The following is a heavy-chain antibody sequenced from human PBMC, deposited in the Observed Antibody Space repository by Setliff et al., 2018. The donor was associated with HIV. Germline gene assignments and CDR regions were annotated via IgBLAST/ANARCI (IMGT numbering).Heavy chain of an antibody. Sequence: SETLSLTCTVSGGSISSSRYYWGWIRQPPGKGLEWIASIYFSGNTRYNPSLKSRVTLSVDTSKNQFSLKLRSVTASDTAVYYCARPALGIGGGSRFDNWGQGTRVTVSS. J-gene: IGHJ4*02. D-gene: IGHD3-10*01. CDR3: ARPALGIGGGSRFDN. CDR2: IYFSGNT. V-gene: IGHV4-39*01. CDR1: GGSISSSRYY.